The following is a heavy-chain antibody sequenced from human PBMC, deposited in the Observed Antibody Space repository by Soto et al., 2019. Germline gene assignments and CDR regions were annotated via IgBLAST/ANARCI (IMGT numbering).Heavy chain of an antibody. V-gene: IGHV3-23*01. CDR1: GFTFKNYA. J-gene: IGHJ4*02. CDR2: ISGGGDTT. D-gene: IGHD3-10*01. CDR3: AKGRGGSGSLTPRVDF. Sequence: EVQLLESGGGLVQPGGSLRLSWAVSGFTFKNYAMTWVRQAPGRGLEWVSAISGGGDTTSYADSVKGRFTVSRDGSKNTLYLQMSSLRAEDTALYYCAKGRGGSGSLTPRVDFWGQGTLVTVSS.